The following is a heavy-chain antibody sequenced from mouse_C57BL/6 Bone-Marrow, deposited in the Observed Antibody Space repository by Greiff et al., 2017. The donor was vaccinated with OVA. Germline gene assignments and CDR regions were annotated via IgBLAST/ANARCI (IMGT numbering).Heavy chain of an antibody. CDR3: ARGGYYGSDAMDY. J-gene: IGHJ4*01. Sequence: EVKLQESGPGLVKPSQSLSLTCSVTGYSITSGYYWNWIRQFPGNKLEWMGYISYDGSNNYNPSLKNRISITRDTSKNQFFLKLNSVTTEDTATYYCARGGYYGSDAMDYWGQGTSVTVSS. CDR2: ISYDGSN. V-gene: IGHV3-6*01. D-gene: IGHD1-1*01. CDR1: GYSITSGYY.